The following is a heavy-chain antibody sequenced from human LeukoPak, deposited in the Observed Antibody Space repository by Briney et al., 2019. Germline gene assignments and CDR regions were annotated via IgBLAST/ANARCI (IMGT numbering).Heavy chain of an antibody. CDR2: IIPILGIA. CDR3: ARASQDYYGSGSYYRGGDAFDI. Sequence: SVKVPCKTSGGTFLNYAISWVRQAPGQGLEWMGRIIPILGIANYAQKFQARVTLTADKSTSTAYMELSSLRSDDTAVYYCARASQDYYGSGSYYRGGDAFDIWGQGTMVTVSS. CDR1: GGTFLNYA. D-gene: IGHD3-10*01. V-gene: IGHV1-69*04. J-gene: IGHJ3*02.